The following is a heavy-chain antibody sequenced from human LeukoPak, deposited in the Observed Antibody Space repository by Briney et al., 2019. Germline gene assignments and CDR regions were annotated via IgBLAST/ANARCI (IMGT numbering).Heavy chain of an antibody. D-gene: IGHD3-22*01. CDR3: AMSITMIIVIIKRPPTIDY. V-gene: IGHV4-59*12. Sequence: KPSETLSLTCTVSGGSISSYYWSWIRQPPGKGLEWIGYIYYSGSTNYNPSLKSRVTISVDTSKNQFSLKLSSVTAADTAVYYCAMSITMIIVIIKRPPTIDYWGQGTLVTVSS. CDR2: IYYSGST. J-gene: IGHJ4*02. CDR1: GGSISSYY.